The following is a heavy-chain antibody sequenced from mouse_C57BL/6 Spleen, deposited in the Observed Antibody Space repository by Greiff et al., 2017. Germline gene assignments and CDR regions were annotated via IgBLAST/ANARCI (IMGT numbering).Heavy chain of an antibody. Sequence: VQLQQPGAELVRPGSSVKLSCKASGYTFTSYWMHWVKQRPIQGLEWIGNIDPSDSETHYNQKFKDKATLTVDKSSSTAYMQLSSLTSEDSAVYYCARSDSNYEGYYAMDYWGQGTSVTVSS. J-gene: IGHJ4*01. CDR3: ARSDSNYEGYYAMDY. CDR2: IDPSDSET. CDR1: GYTFTSYW. D-gene: IGHD2-5*01. V-gene: IGHV1-52*01.